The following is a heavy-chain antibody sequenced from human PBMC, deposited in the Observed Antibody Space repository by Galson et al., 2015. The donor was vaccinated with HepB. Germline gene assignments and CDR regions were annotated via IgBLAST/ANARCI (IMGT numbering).Heavy chain of an antibody. J-gene: IGHJ6*02. CDR2: ISAYNGNT. CDR3: ARDRGKDYYYNGMDV. V-gene: IGHV1-18*01. CDR1: GYTFNSYG. Sequence: SVKVSCKASGYTFNSYGISWVRQAPGQGLEWMGWISAYNGNTNYAQKLQGRVTMTTDTSTSTAYMELRSLRPDDTAVYYCARDRGKDYYYNGMDVWGQGTTVTVSS. D-gene: IGHD3-10*01.